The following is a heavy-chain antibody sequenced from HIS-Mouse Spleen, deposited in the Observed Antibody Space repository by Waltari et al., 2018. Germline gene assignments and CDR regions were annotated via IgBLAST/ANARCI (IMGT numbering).Heavy chain of an antibody. CDR2: MNPCGGST. CDR3: ARGGITIFGVASNY. V-gene: IGHV1-46*03. CDR1: GYTFTSYY. J-gene: IGHJ4*02. D-gene: IGHD3-3*01. Sequence: QVQLVQSGAEVKKPGASVKVSCKASGYTFTSYYMHWVRQAPGQGLEWMGKMNPCGGSTRYAQEFQGRVTMTRDTSTSTVYMELSSLRSEDTAVYYCARGGITIFGVASNYWGQGTLVTVSS.